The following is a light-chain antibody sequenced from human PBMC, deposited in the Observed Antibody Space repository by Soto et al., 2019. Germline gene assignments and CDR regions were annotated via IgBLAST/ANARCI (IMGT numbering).Light chain of an antibody. V-gene: IGKV3-20*01. Sequence: EIVLTQSPGTLSLSPGERATLSCRTSQSLSGSNLAWYQQKPGQAPRLLMYAASTRAIAIPDRFSGSGSGTDFTLTISRLESEDFAVYYCQQYGSSPYTFGQGTKLEIK. CDR2: AAS. CDR3: QQYGSSPYT. J-gene: IGKJ2*01. CDR1: QSLSGSN.